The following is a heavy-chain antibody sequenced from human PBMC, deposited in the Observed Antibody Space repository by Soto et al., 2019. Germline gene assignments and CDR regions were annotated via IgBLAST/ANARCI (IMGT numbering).Heavy chain of an antibody. CDR3: ARDGRSSYSSGWYYFDY. CDR2: IYYSGRT. J-gene: IGHJ4*02. V-gene: IGHV4-59*12. D-gene: IGHD6-19*01. CDR1: GGSMNTYY. Sequence: SETLSLTCTVSGGSMNTYYWSWIRQSPGKGLEWIGDIYYSGRTKFNPSLESRVTISLDTSKNKFSLKVTSVTAADTAVYYCARDGRSSYSSGWYYFDYWGQGTLVTVS.